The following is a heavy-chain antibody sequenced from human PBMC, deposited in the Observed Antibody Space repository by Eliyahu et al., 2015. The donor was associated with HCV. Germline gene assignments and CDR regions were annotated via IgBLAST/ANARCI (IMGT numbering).Heavy chain of an antibody. V-gene: IGHV3-9*01. Sequence: EVQLVESGGGLVQPGRSLRLSCAASGFTFEIYAMHWVPEAPGKGLEWVXGXSWNSGSIGYADXVKGRFTISRDNAKNSLYLQMNSLRAEDTALYYCAKGHYGDYHDYFDYWGQGTLVTVSS. J-gene: IGHJ4*02. CDR1: GFTFEIYA. CDR3: AKGHYGDYHDYFDY. CDR2: XSWNSGSI. D-gene: IGHD4-17*01.